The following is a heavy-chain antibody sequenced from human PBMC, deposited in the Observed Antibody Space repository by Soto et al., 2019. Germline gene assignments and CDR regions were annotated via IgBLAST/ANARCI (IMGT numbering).Heavy chain of an antibody. CDR2: IIPIFGTA. J-gene: IGHJ3*02. CDR3: ARGTYSSSWYYAFDI. D-gene: IGHD6-13*01. V-gene: IGHV1-69*13. CDR1: GYTFTSYA. Sequence: EASVKVSCKASGYTFTSYAIIWVRQAPGQGLEWMGGIIPIFGTANYAQKFQGRVTITADESTSTAYMELSSLRSEDTAVYYCARGTYSSSWYYAFDIWGQGTMVTVSS.